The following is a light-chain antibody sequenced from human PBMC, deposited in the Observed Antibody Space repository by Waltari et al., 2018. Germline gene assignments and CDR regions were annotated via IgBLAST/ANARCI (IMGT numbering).Light chain of an antibody. CDR3: QQYYSTPLT. CDR2: WAS. V-gene: IGKV4-1*01. Sequence: DIVMTQSPDSLAVPLGERATINCKSSQSVLYNSNNKNYLAWYQQKPGQPPKLLIYWASTRESGVPDRFSGSGSGTDFTLTISSLQAEDVAVYYCQQYYSTPLTFGQGTKVEIK. J-gene: IGKJ1*01. CDR1: QSVLYNSNNKNY.